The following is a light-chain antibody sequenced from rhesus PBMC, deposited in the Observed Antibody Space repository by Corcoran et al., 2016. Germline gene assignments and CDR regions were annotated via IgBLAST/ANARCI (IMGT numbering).Light chain of an antibody. CDR2: YAS. CDR3: QQPNSYPFT. Sequence: DIQMTQSPSSLSASVGETVTITCRASQGIIKYLAWYQQKQGKAPKPLTYYASNLESWVPSRFSGSGSGTDFNRTISSLQPEDFAIYYCQQPNSYPFTFGPGTKLDIK. CDR1: QGIIKY. J-gene: IGKJ3*01. V-gene: IGKV1S14*01.